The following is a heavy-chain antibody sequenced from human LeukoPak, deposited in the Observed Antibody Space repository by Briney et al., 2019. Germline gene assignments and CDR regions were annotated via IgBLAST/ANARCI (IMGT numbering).Heavy chain of an antibody. J-gene: IGHJ4*02. CDR3: AKLDIAVAGE. CDR2: INWDGDST. D-gene: IGHD6-13*01. V-gene: IGHV3-20*04. CDR1: GFTFDDYG. Sequence: GGSLRLSCAASGFTFDDYGMSWVRQAPGKGLEWVSTINWDGDSTDYADSVKGRFTISRDNAKNSLYLHLSSLTVEDTAFYYCAKLDIAVAGEWGQGTLVTVSS.